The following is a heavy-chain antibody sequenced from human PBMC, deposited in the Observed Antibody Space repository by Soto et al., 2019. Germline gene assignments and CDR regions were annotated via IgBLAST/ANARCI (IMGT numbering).Heavy chain of an antibody. J-gene: IGHJ4*02. CDR3: ASGASRWYPYFFDS. CDR2: IIPYYNTL. V-gene: IGHV1-69*01. Sequence: QAQVVQSGAEVRKPGSSVKLSCKASEGTFNSYAIAWVLQAPGQGLEWMGGIIPYYNTLNYAQKFQDRVTITADDSTNTVYMELSSLRSDDTAVYFCASGASRWYPYFFDSWVQGTLVTVSS. D-gene: IGHD6-13*01. CDR1: EGTFNSYA.